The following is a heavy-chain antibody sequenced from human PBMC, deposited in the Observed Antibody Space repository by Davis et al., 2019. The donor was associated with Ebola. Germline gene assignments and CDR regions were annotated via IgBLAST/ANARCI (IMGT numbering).Heavy chain of an antibody. CDR1: GYDFSSDW. CDR2: IYPGDSDT. V-gene: IGHV5-51*01. J-gene: IGHJ4*02. CDR3: ARQPQWLVPYDY. D-gene: IGHD6-19*01. Sequence: GESLKISCQGYGYDFSSDWIVCVRQMPGKGLEWMGTIYPGDSDTRSSPSFQGKVTISADKSISTAYLQWSSLKASDTAMYYCARQPQWLVPYDYWGQGTLVTVSS.